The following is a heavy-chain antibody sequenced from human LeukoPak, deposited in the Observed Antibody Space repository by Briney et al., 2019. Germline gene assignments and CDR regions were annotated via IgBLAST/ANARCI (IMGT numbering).Heavy chain of an antibody. CDR3: AKAPGGRRRITMIVVVPRAEYSQH. J-gene: IGHJ1*01. CDR2: ISGSGGST. CDR1: GFTFSSYA. Sequence: GGSLRLSCAASGFTFSSYAMSWVRQAPGKGLEWVSAISGSGGSTYYADSVKGRFTISRDNSKNTLYLQMNSLRAEDTAVYYCAKAPGGRRRITMIVVVPRAEYSQHWGQGTLVTVSS. D-gene: IGHD3-22*01. V-gene: IGHV3-23*01.